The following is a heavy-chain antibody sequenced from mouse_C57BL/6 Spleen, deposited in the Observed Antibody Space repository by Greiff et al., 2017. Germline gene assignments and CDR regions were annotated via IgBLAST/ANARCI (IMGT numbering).Heavy chain of an antibody. V-gene: IGHV1-82*01. D-gene: IGHD2-5*01. J-gene: IGHJ4*01. CDR2: IYPGDGDT. CDR1: GYAFSSSW. Sequence: VQLQQSGPELVKPGASVKISCKASGYAFSSSWMNWVKQRPGKGLEWIGRIYPGDGDTNYNGKFKGKATLTADKSSSTAYMQLSSLTSEDSAVXFCANSNWDYAMDYWGQGTSVTVSS. CDR3: ANSNWDYAMDY.